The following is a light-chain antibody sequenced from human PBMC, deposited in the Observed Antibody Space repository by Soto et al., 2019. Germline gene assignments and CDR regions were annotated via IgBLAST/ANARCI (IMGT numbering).Light chain of an antibody. Sequence: QSVLTQPASVSGSPGQSITISCTGTSSDVGSYNLVSWYQQHPGKAPKLMIYEGSKRPSGVSNRFSGSKSGNTAPLTISGLQAEDEADYYCCSYAGRPYVFGTGTKVTVL. J-gene: IGLJ1*01. CDR1: SSDVGSYNL. CDR2: EGS. V-gene: IGLV2-23*01. CDR3: CSYAGRPYV.